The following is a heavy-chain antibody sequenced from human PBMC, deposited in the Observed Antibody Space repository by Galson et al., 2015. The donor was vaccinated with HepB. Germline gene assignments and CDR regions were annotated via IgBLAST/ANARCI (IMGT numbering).Heavy chain of an antibody. J-gene: IGHJ6*03. CDR1: GYTFTDYY. V-gene: IGHV1-2*06. CDR2: INPNSGGT. D-gene: IGHD1-7*01. CDR3: ASGLELRNYYYYYMDV. Sequence: SVKVSCKASGYTFTDYYIHWVRQAPGQGLEWMGRINPNSGGTNYAQKFQGRVTMTRDTSISTAYMELSRLTSDDTALYYCASGLELRNYYYYYMDVWGKGTTVTVSS.